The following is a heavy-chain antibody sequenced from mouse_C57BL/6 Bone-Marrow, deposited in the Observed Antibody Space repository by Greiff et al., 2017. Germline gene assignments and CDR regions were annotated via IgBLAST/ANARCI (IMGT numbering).Heavy chain of an antibody. CDR1: GFNIKDDY. Sequence: EVQLQESGAELVRPGASVKLSCTASGFNIKDDYMHWVKQRPEQGLEWIGWIDPENGDTEYASKFQGKATITADTSSNTAYLQLSSLTSEDTAVYYCTNSRITTVDWGKGTLVTVSA. J-gene: IGHJ3*01. V-gene: IGHV14-4*01. CDR3: TNSRITTVD. CDR2: IDPENGDT. D-gene: IGHD1-1*01.